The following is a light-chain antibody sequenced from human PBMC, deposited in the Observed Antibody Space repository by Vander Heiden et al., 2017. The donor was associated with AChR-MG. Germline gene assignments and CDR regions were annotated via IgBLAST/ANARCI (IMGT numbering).Light chain of an antibody. CDR1: RTLLSNSNKKNY. CDR3: QQYFTTPPT. CDR2: WAS. V-gene: IGKV4-1*01. J-gene: IGKJ2*01. Sequence: DIVMTQSPDSLPLSLGERATINCKSSRTLLSNSNKKNYLAWYQQKPGQPPKLLISWASNRESGVPDRFRGSGSATDFILTISSLQAEDVAVYFCQQYFTTPPTFGQGTKLEI.